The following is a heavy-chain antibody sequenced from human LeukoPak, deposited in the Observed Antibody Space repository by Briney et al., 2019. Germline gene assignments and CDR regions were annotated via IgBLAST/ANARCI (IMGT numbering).Heavy chain of an antibody. J-gene: IGHJ2*01. D-gene: IGHD3-16*02. CDR1: GGSFSGYY. CDR3: ARREDLSWYFDL. Sequence: SETLSLTCAVYGGSFSGYYWGWIRQPPGKGLEWIGSIYYSGSTYYNPSLKSRVTISVDTSKNQFSLKLSSVTAADTAVYYCARREDLSWYFDLWGRGTLVTVSS. CDR2: IYYSGST. V-gene: IGHV4-39*01.